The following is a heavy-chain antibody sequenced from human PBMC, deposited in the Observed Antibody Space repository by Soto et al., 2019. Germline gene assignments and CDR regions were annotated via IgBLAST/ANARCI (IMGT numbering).Heavy chain of an antibody. J-gene: IGHJ5*02. V-gene: IGHV1-69*12. CDR2: IIPIFGTA. Sequence: QVQLVQSGAEVKKPGSSVKVSCKASGGTFSSYAISWVRQAPGQGLEWMGGIIPIFGTANYAQKFQGRVTITADESTSTAYMELSSLRSEDTAVYYCARGHRYCSGGSCYSFDPWGQGTLVTASS. D-gene: IGHD2-15*01. CDR3: ARGHRYCSGGSCYSFDP. CDR1: GGTFSSYA.